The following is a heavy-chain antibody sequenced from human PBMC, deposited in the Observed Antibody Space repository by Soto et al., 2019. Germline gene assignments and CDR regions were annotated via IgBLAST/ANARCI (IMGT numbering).Heavy chain of an antibody. CDR3: ARAPPGVYCSSTSCKSGGYYGMDV. CDR1: GGTFSSYA. CDR2: IIPIFGTA. Sequence: SVKVSCKASGGTFSSYAISWVRQAPGQGLEWMGGIIPIFGTANYAQKFQGRVTITADKSTSTAYMELRSLRSEDTAVYYCARAPPGVYCSSTSCKSGGYYGMDVWGQGTTVTVSS. J-gene: IGHJ6*02. D-gene: IGHD2-2*01. V-gene: IGHV1-69*06.